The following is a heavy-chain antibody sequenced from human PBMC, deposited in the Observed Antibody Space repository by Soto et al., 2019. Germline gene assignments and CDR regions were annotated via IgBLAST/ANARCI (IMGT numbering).Heavy chain of an antibody. Sequence: QVQLVQSGAEVKKPGASVKVSCKASGYTFTNYAMHWVRQAPGQRLEWMGWINAGNGNTKYSQQFQSRVTITRDTSASTAYMELSSLRSEDTAVYYCAGSSGYYYLEYWGQGTLVTVSS. CDR1: GYTFTNYA. CDR2: INAGNGNT. D-gene: IGHD3-22*01. CDR3: AGSSGYYYLEY. V-gene: IGHV1-3*01. J-gene: IGHJ4*02.